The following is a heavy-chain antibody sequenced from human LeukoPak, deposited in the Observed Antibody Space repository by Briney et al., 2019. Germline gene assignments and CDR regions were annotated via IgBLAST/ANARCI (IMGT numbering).Heavy chain of an antibody. V-gene: IGHV4-39*07. Sequence: NPSETLSLTCTVSGGSISSSSYYWGWIRQPPGKGLEWIGSIYYSGSTYYNPSLKSRVTISVDTSKNQFSLKLSSVTAADTAVYYCARDFHDILTGYYLGWFDPWGQGTLVTVSS. CDR1: GGSISSSSYY. CDR3: ARDFHDILTGYYLGWFDP. D-gene: IGHD3-9*01. J-gene: IGHJ5*02. CDR2: IYYSGST.